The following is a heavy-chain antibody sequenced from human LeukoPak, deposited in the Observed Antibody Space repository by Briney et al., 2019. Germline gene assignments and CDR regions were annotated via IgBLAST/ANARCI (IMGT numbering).Heavy chain of an antibody. Sequence: GGSLRLSCEVFGFNFTTCSMNWVRQAPGKGLEWVSSISSSSSYIYYADSVKGRFTISRDNAKNSLYLQMNSLRAEDTAVYYCARFAWELSAFDYWGQGTLVSVSS. CDR3: ARFAWELSAFDY. CDR1: GFNFTTCS. CDR2: ISSSSSYI. J-gene: IGHJ4*02. D-gene: IGHD1-26*01. V-gene: IGHV3-21*01.